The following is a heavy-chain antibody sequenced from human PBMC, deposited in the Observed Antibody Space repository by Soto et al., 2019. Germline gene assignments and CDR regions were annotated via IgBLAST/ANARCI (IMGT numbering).Heavy chain of an antibody. CDR3: AKDIYGYSYGGYYYGMDV. V-gene: IGHV3-23*01. CDR1: GFIFSKYA. J-gene: IGHJ6*02. D-gene: IGHD5-18*01. CDR2: VSGSGDRT. Sequence: GGSLRLSCAASGFIFSKYAMSWVRQAPGKGLEWVSGVSGSGDRTDSVEGRFTISRDNSKNTLYLQMNSLRAEDTAVYYCAKDIYGYSYGGYYYGMDVWGQGTTVTVSS.